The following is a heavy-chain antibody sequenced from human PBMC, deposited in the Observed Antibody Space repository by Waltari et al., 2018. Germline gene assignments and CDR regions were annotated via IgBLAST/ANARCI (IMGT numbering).Heavy chain of an antibody. Sequence: QVQLVQSGAEVKKPGASVKVSCKASGYTFTSYGISWVRQATGQGLEWMGWMNPNMGNTGKATKVQGRVTMTMNTSISTAYMRLSSLRAEDTAVYYCARPVLRFLEWLPGGMDVWGQGTTVTVSS. CDR1: GYTFTSYG. V-gene: IGHV1-8*01. D-gene: IGHD3-3*01. J-gene: IGHJ6*02. CDR3: ARPVLRFLEWLPGGMDV. CDR2: MNPNMGNT.